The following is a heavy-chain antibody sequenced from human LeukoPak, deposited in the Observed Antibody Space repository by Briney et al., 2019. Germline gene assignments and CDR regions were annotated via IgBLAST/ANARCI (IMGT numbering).Heavy chain of an antibody. Sequence: SETLSLTRTVSGGSISSYYWSWIRQPPGKGLEWIGYIYYSGSTNYNPSLKSRVTISVDTSKNQFSLKLSSVTAADTAVYYCARVGSYGSGRRYDAFDIWGQGTMVTVSS. CDR3: ARVGSYGSGRRYDAFDI. J-gene: IGHJ3*02. CDR2: IYYSGST. CDR1: GGSISSYY. D-gene: IGHD3-10*01. V-gene: IGHV4-59*01.